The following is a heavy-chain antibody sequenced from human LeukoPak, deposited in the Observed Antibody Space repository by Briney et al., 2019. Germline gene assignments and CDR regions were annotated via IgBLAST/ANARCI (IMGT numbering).Heavy chain of an antibody. CDR3: ARAGYTSGWLHFDY. V-gene: IGHV3-7*01. CDR2: IKQDGSEK. J-gene: IGHJ4*02. Sequence: GGSLRLSCAASGFTFSSYWMSWVRQAPGKGLEWVANIKQDGSEKYYVDSVEGRFTISRDNAKNSLYLQMNSLRAEDTAVYYCARAGYTSGWLHFDYWGQGTLVTVSS. CDR1: GFTFSSYW. D-gene: IGHD6-19*01.